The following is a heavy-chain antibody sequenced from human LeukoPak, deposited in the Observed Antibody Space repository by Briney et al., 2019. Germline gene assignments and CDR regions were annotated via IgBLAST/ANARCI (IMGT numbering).Heavy chain of an antibody. V-gene: IGHV4-34*01. J-gene: IGHJ1*01. Sequence: SETLSLTCAVYGVSFSGYYWSWIRQPPGKGREGMGEINHSGSTNYNPSLKSRVTISLDTSKNQFSLKLSPVTAADTVVYYCARGISASTVFKRGYFLHWGQGTLVTVSS. CDR2: INHSGST. CDR3: ARGISASTVFKRGYFLH. CDR1: GVSFSGYY. D-gene: IGHD1-1*01.